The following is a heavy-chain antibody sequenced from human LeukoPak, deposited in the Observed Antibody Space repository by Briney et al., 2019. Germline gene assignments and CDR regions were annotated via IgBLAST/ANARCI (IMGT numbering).Heavy chain of an antibody. V-gene: IGHV4-61*02. CDR2: IYTSGST. J-gene: IGHJ5*02. Sequence: SETLSLTCTVSGGSISSGSYYWSWIRQPAGKGLEWIGRIYTSGSTNYNPSLKSRVTISVDTSKNQFSLKLSSVTAADTAAYYCARDGVEMATTSPNWFDPWGQGTLVTVSS. CDR1: GGSISSGSYY. CDR3: ARDGVEMATTSPNWFDP. D-gene: IGHD5-24*01.